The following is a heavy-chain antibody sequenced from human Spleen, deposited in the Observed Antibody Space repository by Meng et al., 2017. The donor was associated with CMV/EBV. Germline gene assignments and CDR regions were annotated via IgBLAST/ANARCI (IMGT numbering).Heavy chain of an antibody. CDR2: ISWDGGST. CDR3: AKDGGEYDILTGYYVH. D-gene: IGHD3-9*01. J-gene: IGHJ4*02. V-gene: IGHV3-43*01. CDR1: GFTFDDYT. Sequence: GESLKISCAASGFTFDDYTMHWVRQAPGKGLEWVSLISWDGGSTYYADSVKGRFTISRDNSKNSLYLQMNSLRTEDTALYYCAKDGGEYDILTGYYVHWGQGTQVTVSS.